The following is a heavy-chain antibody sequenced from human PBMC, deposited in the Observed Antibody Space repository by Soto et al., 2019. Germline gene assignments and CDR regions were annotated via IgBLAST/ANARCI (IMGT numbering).Heavy chain of an antibody. J-gene: IGHJ3*02. V-gene: IGHV3-23*01. D-gene: IGHD2-8*02. CDR3: AKGKGTGVTRVGAFDI. CDR2: TSDSGVTT. CDR1: GFTFSKYA. Sequence: EVQLLESGGGLVQPGGSLRLSCAASGFTFSKYAMSWVRQAPGKGLDWVSGTSDSGVTTYSADSVKGRYTISRDNSKKTLYLQMNSLRAEDTAVYYCAKGKGTGVTRVGAFDIWGQGTMVTVSS.